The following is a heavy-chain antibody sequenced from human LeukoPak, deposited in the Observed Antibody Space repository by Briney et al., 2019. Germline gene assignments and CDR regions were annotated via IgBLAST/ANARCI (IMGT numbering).Heavy chain of an antibody. CDR3: ARGGDSGRYYGDY. Sequence: GGSLRLSCAVSGFTVSSIYMYWVRQAPGKGLEWVSLIYSGGSTHYADSVKGRFTISRNDSKNTLCLQMSTLRAEDTAVYYCARGGDSGRYYGDYWGQGTLVTVSS. V-gene: IGHV3-66*01. J-gene: IGHJ4*02. D-gene: IGHD3-22*01. CDR2: IYSGGST. CDR1: GFTVSSIY.